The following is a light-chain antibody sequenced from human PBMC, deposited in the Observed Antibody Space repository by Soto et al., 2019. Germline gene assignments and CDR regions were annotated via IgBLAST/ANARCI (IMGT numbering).Light chain of an antibody. J-gene: IGKJ4*01. CDR3: QQYGSLPLT. CDR1: QGINIY. V-gene: IGKV1-33*01. CDR2: DAS. Sequence: DIQMTQSPTSLSAFVGDRVTITCQASQGINIYLNWYQQKPGKAPNLLIYDASNLATGVPSRFSGSRSETDFTFIISSMQPEDIATYYCQQYGSLPLTFGGGTKVEI.